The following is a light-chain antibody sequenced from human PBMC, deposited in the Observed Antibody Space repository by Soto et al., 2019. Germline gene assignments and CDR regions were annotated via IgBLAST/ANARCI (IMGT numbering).Light chain of an antibody. CDR2: SNN. CDR1: SSNIGSNT. Sequence: QSVLTQPPSASGTPGQRVTISCSGSSSNIGSNTVNWYQQLPGTAPKLLIYSNNQRPSGVPDRFSGSKSATSASLAITGLRPEDEADYYCAAWDDSLSGLVFGRGTKLTVL. CDR3: AAWDDSLSGLV. V-gene: IGLV1-44*01. J-gene: IGLJ2*01.